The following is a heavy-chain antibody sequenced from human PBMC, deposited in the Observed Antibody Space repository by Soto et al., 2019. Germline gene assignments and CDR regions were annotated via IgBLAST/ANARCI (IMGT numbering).Heavy chain of an antibody. CDR3: GRQPGHCGSTTCFGYYSVDV. CDR1: GDSIRGDY. CDR2: ISYSGTT. J-gene: IGHJ6*02. V-gene: IGHV4-59*01. Sequence: PSETLSLTCTASGDSIRGDYWSWIRQPPGKRLEWIAYISYSGTTNYNPSLKSRVTISLDTSNNQLSLKMTSVTAADTAMYYCGRQPGHCGSTTCFGYYSVDVWGQGTTVNDSS. D-gene: IGHD2-2*01.